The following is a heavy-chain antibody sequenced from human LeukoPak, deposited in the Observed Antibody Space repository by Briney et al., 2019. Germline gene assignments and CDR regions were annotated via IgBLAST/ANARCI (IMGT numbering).Heavy chain of an antibody. Sequence: PSETLSLTCTVSGGSISSSNYYWGWIRQPPGRGLEWIGSIHYSGSTYYNPSLKSRVTISVDTSKNQFSLKLSSVTAADTAVYYCARYESCSSSCGWFDPWGQGTLVTVSS. CDR1: GGSISSSNYY. D-gene: IGHD6-13*01. V-gene: IGHV4-39*07. CDR2: IHYSGST. J-gene: IGHJ5*02. CDR3: ARYESCSSSCGWFDP.